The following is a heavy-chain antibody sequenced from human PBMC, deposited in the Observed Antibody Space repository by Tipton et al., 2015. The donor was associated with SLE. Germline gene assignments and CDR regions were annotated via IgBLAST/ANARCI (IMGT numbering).Heavy chain of an antibody. CDR3: AKTFSLTFDS. CDR1: GFSVSNVY. D-gene: IGHD3-16*01. Sequence: SLRLSCEASGFSVSNVYMSWVRQAPGKGLEWVSVIYNTGATYYADSVKGRFTITRDISKNTVYLQMNSLRADDTAVYFCAKTFSLTFDSWGQGSLVTVSS. J-gene: IGHJ4*02. V-gene: IGHV3-53*01. CDR2: IYNTGAT.